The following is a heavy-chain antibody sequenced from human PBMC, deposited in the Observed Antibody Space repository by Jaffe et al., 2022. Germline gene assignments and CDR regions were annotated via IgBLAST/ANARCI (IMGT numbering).Heavy chain of an antibody. CDR3: ARGDTAMVSYYYMDV. V-gene: IGHV4-59*01. J-gene: IGHJ6*03. CDR1: GGSISSYY. CDR2: IYYSGST. Sequence: QVQLQESGPGLVKPSETLSLTCTVSGGSISSYYWSWIRQPPGKGLEWIGYIYYSGSTNYNPSLKSRVTISVDTSKNQFSLKLSSVTAADTAVYYCARGDTAMVSYYYMDVWGKGTTVTVSS. D-gene: IGHD5-18*01.